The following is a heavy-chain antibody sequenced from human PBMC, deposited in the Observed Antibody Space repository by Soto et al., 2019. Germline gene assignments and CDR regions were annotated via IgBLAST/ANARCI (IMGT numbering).Heavy chain of an antibody. V-gene: IGHV3-23*01. Sequence: GGSLRLSCAASGFTFSSYAMSWVRQAPGKGLEWVSAISGSGGSTYYADSVKGRVTISRDNSKNTLYLQMNSLRVEDTAVYYCARDPYYGAIDYWGQGTLVTVSS. CDR1: GFTFSSYA. J-gene: IGHJ4*02. CDR3: ARDPYYGAIDY. CDR2: ISGSGGST. D-gene: IGHD3-10*01.